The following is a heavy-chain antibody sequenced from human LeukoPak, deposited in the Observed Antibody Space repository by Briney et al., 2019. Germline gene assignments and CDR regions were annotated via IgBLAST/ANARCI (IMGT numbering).Heavy chain of an antibody. CDR1: GGSFSGYY. CDR3: ARAPFYGDYGYIDY. J-gene: IGHJ4*02. CDR2: INHSGST. D-gene: IGHD4-17*01. Sequence: SETLSLTCAVYGGSFSGYYWSWIRQPPGKGLEWIGEINHSGSTNYDPSLKSRVTISVDTSKNQFSLKLSSVTAADTAVYYCARAPFYGDYGYIDYWGQGTLVTVSS. V-gene: IGHV4-34*01.